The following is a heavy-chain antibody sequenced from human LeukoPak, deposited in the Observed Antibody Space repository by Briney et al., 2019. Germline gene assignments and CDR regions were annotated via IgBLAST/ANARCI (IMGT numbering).Heavy chain of an antibody. CDR2: IYSSGST. V-gene: IGHV4-59*01. D-gene: IGHD3-16*01. CDR1: GGSISSYY. CDR3: ARDGGMSGSH. J-gene: IGHJ4*02. Sequence: KPSETLSLTCTVSGGSISSYYWSWIRQPPGKGLEWIGYIYSSGSTNYTPSLKSRVTISADTSKNQFSLKVTSVTAADTAVYYCARDGGMSGSHWGRGILVSVSS.